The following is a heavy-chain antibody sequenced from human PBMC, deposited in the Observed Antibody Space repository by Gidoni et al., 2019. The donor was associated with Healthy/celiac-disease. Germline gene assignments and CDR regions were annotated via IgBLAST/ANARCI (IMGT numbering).Heavy chain of an antibody. J-gene: IGHJ5*02. V-gene: IGHV3-21*01. CDR3: ARDPSRVVTPGWFDP. D-gene: IGHD2-21*02. CDR2: ISSSSSYI. Sequence: AASGFTFSSYSMSWVRQAPGKGLECVSSISSSSSYIYYADSVKGRFTISRDNAKNSLYLQMNSLRAEDTAVYYCARDPSRVVTPGWFDPWGQGTLVTVSS. CDR1: GFTFSSYS.